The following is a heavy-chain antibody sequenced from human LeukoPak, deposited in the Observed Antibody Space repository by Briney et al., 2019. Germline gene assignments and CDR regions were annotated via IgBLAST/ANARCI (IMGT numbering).Heavy chain of an antibody. V-gene: IGHV4-34*01. CDR3: ARGGDSSGYGNWFDP. D-gene: IGHD3-22*01. Sequence: SETLSLTCAVYGGSFSGYYWSWIRQPPGKGLEWIGEINHSGSTNYNPSLKSRVTISVDTSKNQFSLKLSSVTAADTAVYYCARGGDSSGYGNWFDPWGQGTLVTVSS. CDR2: INHSGST. J-gene: IGHJ5*02. CDR1: GGSFSGYY.